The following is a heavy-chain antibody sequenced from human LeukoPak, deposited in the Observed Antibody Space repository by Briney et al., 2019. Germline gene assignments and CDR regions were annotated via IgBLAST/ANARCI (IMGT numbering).Heavy chain of an antibody. Sequence: PGGSLRLSCAASGFTFSDYYMSWIRQAPGKGLEWVSYISSSGSTIYYADSMKGRFTISRDNAKNSLYLQMNSLRAEDTAVYYCAREVIRTTVTSYYYYGMDVWGQGTTVTVSS. CDR3: AREVIRTTVTSYYYYGMDV. CDR2: ISSSGSTI. V-gene: IGHV3-11*01. J-gene: IGHJ6*02. CDR1: GFTFSDYY. D-gene: IGHD4-17*01.